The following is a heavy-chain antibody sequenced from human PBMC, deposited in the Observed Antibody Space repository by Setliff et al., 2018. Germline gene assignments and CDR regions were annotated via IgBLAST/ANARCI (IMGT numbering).Heavy chain of an antibody. D-gene: IGHD3-9*01. J-gene: IGHJ4*02. V-gene: IGHV3-21*01. CDR2: ISKSSSYI. Sequence: GGSLRLSCAASGFTFSRYSMTWVRQAPGKGLEWVSSISKSSSYIYYADSVKGRFAVSRDNADNSLYLQMNSLRAEDTAVYYCACPDILTGLSDYWGQGTLVTVSS. CDR3: ACPDILTGLSDY. CDR1: GFTFSRYS.